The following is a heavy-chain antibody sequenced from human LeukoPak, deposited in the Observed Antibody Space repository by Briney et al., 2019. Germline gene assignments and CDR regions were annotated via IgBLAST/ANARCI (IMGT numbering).Heavy chain of an antibody. CDR2: IRSNGNV. V-gene: IGHV3-21*01. CDR3: ARDWGRRTAPFDH. CDR1: GFTFSNYG. J-gene: IGHJ4*02. Sequence: PEGSLRLSCAASGFTFSNYGMNWVRQSLEKGLEWVSSIRSNGNVYYADSVKGRFTISRDNAENSLSLQMNSLTPEDAAIYFCARDWGRRTAPFDHWGRGTRVTVSS. D-gene: IGHD3-16*01.